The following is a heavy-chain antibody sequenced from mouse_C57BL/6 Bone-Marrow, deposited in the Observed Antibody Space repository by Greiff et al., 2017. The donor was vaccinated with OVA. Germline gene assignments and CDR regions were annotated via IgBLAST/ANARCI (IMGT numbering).Heavy chain of an antibody. Sequence: VHVKQSGAELVRPGASVKLSCTASGFNIKDDYMHWVKQRPEQGLEWIGWIDPENGDTEYASKFQGKATIKVDTSSNTAYLQLSSLTSEDTAVYYCTTYRYWGQGTTLTVSS. CDR2: IDPENGDT. J-gene: IGHJ2*01. V-gene: IGHV14-4*01. CDR3: TTYRY. CDR1: GFNIKDDY.